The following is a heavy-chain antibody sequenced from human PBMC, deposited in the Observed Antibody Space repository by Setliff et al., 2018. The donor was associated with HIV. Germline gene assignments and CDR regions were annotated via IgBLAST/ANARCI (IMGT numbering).Heavy chain of an antibody. D-gene: IGHD6-13*01. Sequence: VASVKVSCKASGYTFISYGISWMRQAPGQGPEWMGWISVDNGDTNYAQKVQGRVSMTTDTSTSTAYMELRSLRFDDTAVYYCTRTSSSRPDAFDIWGQGTMVTVSS. J-gene: IGHJ3*02. CDR3: TRTSSSRPDAFDI. V-gene: IGHV1-18*04. CDR2: ISVDNGDT. CDR1: GYTFISYG.